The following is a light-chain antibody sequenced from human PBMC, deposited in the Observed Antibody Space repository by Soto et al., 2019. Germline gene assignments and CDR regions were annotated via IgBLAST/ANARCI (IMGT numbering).Light chain of an antibody. V-gene: IGLV3-21*04. CDR2: YDR. J-gene: IGLJ2*01. CDR1: DIGGKS. Sequence: SSELTQPPSVSVAPGKTARITCGESDIGGKSVHWYQQKPAQAPVLVIYYDRHRPSGIPERLSGSNSRNTATPTISRVEAGKETDYYSQVCDMGRDHVVFGGGTKRPVL. CDR3: QVCDMGRDHVV.